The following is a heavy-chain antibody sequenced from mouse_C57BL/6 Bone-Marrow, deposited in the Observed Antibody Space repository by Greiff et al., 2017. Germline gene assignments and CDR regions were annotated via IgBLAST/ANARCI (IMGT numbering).Heavy chain of an antibody. CDR2: IDPSDSET. CDR1: GYTFTSYW. V-gene: IGHV1-52*01. J-gene: IGHJ2*01. D-gene: IGHD1-1*01. Sequence: QVQLKQPGAELVRPGSSVKLSCKASGYTFTSYWMHWVKQRPIQGLEWIGNIDPSDSETHYNQKFKDKATLTVDKSSSTAYMQLSSLTSEDSAAYYCVITTVVEDYWGQGTTLTVSS. CDR3: VITTVVEDY.